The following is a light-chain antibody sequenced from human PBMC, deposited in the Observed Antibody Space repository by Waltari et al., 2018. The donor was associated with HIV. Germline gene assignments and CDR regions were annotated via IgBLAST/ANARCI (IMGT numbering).Light chain of an antibody. CDR2: EVS. CDR1: RRDGGCDNH. J-gene: IGLJ1*01. Sequence: QSALTQPASVSGSPGPSITLSCPGTRRDGGCDNHVSWYQQHPGKAPKFMIYEVSNRPSGVSKRFSGSKSGNTASLTISGLQAEDEADYYCSSYTSTSTGVFGTGTKVTVL. CDR3: SSYTSTSTGV. V-gene: IGLV2-14*01.